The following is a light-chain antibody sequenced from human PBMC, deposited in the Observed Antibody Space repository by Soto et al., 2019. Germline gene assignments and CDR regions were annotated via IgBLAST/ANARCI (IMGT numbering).Light chain of an antibody. CDR3: SSYTSINTHV. J-gene: IGLJ1*01. CDR1: SSDIGGYKY. V-gene: IGLV2-14*01. CDR2: DVS. Sequence: QSVLTQPASVSGSPGQSITISCTGTSSDIGGYKYVSWYQQNPDKAPKLMIYDVSYRPSGVSGRFSGSKSGNTASLTISGLQAGDEADYYCSSYTSINTHVFGTGTKVTVL.